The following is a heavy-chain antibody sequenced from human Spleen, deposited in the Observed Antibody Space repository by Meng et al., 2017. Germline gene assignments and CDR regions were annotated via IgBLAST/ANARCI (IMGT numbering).Heavy chain of an antibody. V-gene: IGHV1-2*06. Sequence: ASVKVSCKTSGYSFTGYYMHWVRQGPGQGLEWMGRINPNSGGTNYAQKFQGRVTMTRDTSLSTAYMELNRLRSDDTAVYYCARGYSYGYYFDYWGQGTLVTVSS. D-gene: IGHD5-18*01. J-gene: IGHJ4*02. CDR2: INPNSGGT. CDR3: ARGYSYGYYFDY. CDR1: GYSFTGYY.